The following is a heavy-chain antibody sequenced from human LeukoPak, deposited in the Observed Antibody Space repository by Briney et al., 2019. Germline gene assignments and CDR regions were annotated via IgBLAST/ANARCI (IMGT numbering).Heavy chain of an antibody. CDR2: LNSGGGNEA. Sequence: QPGGSLRLSCAASGLTLANYPMSWVRQAPGKGLEWLAALNSGGGNEAYYADSVRGRFTISRDASKNTLYLQVNYLRAEDTARYYCAKDSRWPNDAFDLWGQGILVTVSS. J-gene: IGHJ3*01. CDR3: AKDSRWPNDAFDL. D-gene: IGHD6-13*01. CDR1: GLTLANYP. V-gene: IGHV3-23*01.